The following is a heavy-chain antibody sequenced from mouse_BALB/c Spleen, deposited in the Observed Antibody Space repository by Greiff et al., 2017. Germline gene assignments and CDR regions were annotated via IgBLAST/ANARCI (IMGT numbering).Heavy chain of an antibody. CDR3: ARYFPDYYGSRYAMDY. CDR2: ISSGSSTI. Sequence: DVQLVESGGGLVQPGGSRKLSCAASGFTFSSFGMHWVRQAPEKGLEWVAYISSGSSTIYYADTVKGRFTISRDNPKNTLFLQMTSLRSEDTAMYYCARYFPDYYGSRYAMDYWGQGTSVTVSS. V-gene: IGHV5-17*02. CDR1: GFTFSSFG. J-gene: IGHJ4*01. D-gene: IGHD1-1*01.